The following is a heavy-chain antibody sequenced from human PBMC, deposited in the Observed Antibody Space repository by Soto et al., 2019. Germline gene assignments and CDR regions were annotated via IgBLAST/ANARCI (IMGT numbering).Heavy chain of an antibody. Sequence: QVQLQQWGAGLLKPSETLSLTCAVFGGSLSDYNWNWIRQYPGKGPEFIGENNHFGATNHNPSPKSQITMAVNTSKSQVSLKLSSVTAAGTAVYYCATNTEFKYEYWGQGALVTVSS. CDR3: ATNTEFKYEY. V-gene: IGHV4-34*02. CDR2: NNHFGAT. J-gene: IGHJ4*02. CDR1: GGSLSDYN. D-gene: IGHD7-27*01.